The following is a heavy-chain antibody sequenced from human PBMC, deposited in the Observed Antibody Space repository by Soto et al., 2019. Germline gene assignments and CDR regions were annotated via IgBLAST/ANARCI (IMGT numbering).Heavy chain of an antibody. V-gene: IGHV3-30*18. Sequence: WGSLRLSCAASGFTFSSYGMHCVRQAPCKGLEWVAVISYDVINKYYADSVKGRFTISRDNSKNTLYLQMNSLRAEDTAVYYCAKDSGSPLWGQGTLVTVSS. CDR2: ISYDVINK. J-gene: IGHJ4*02. CDR1: GFTFSSYG. D-gene: IGHD3-10*01. CDR3: AKDSGSPL.